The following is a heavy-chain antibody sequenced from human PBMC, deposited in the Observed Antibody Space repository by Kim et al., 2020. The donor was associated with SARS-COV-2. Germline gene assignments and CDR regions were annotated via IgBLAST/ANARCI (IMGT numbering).Heavy chain of an antibody. CDR2: INYSGST. CDR1: GGSISSYY. CDR3: ARLGNRACYEGSGIFAS. J-gene: IGHJ5*01. V-gene: IGHV4-59*08. Sequence: SETLSLTCTVSGGSISSYYWSWIRQPPGKGLEWIGYINYSGSTNYNPSLKSRVTISVDTSKNQFSLKLSSVTAADTAVYYCARLGNRACYEGSGIFASW. D-gene: IGHD3-10*01.